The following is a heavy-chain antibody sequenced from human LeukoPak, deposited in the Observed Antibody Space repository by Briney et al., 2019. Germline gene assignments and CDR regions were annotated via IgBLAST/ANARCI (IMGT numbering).Heavy chain of an antibody. V-gene: IGHV4-30-4*08. CDR3: ARGGVYGDYLNWFDP. J-gene: IGHJ5*02. CDR2: IYYSGST. D-gene: IGHD4-17*01. Sequence: SETLSLTCTVSGGSISSSSHCWGWIRQPPGKGLEWIGYIYYSGSTYYNPSLKSRVTISVDTSKNQFSLKLSSVTAADTAVYYCARGGVYGDYLNWFDPWGQGTLVTVSS. CDR1: GGSISSSSHC.